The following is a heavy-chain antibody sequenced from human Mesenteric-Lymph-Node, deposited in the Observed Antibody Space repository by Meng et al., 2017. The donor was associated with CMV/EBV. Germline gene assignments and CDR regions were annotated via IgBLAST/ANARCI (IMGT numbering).Heavy chain of an antibody. CDR3: ARGDGYNSGQSNFDY. Sequence: GGSLRLSCAASGFTVSSNYMSWVRQAPGKGLEWVSSISSSSSYIYYADSVKGRFTISRDNSKNTLYPQMNSLRAEDTAVYYCARGDGYNSGQSNFDYWGQGALVTVSS. CDR1: GFTVSSNY. J-gene: IGHJ4*02. CDR2: ISSSSSYI. D-gene: IGHD5-24*01. V-gene: IGHV3-21*01.